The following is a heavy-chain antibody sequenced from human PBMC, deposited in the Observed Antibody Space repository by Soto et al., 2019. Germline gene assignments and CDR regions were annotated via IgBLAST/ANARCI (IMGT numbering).Heavy chain of an antibody. CDR1: GGTFSSYA. J-gene: IGHJ6*02. Sequence: QVQLVQSGAEVKKPGSSVKVSCKASGGTFSSYAISWLRQAPGQGLEWMGGIIPIFGTANYAQKFQGRVTITADESTSTAYMELSSLRSEDTAVYYCAGPMTAMGPYYYYGMDVWGQGTTVTVSS. D-gene: IGHD5-18*01. CDR2: IIPIFGTA. V-gene: IGHV1-69*01. CDR3: AGPMTAMGPYYYYGMDV.